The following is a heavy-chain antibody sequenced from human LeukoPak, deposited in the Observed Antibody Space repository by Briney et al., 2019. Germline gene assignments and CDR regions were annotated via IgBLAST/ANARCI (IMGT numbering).Heavy chain of an antibody. D-gene: IGHD2-15*01. CDR3: AKEACGGRCHSDYFDY. J-gene: IGHJ4*02. V-gene: IGHV3-30*18. CDR1: GFTFSTYG. Sequence: GGSLRLSCAASGFTFSTYGMHWVRQAPGQGLEWVAVISYDGRSKYYADSVKGRFTISRDNSKNTLYLQMNSLRAEDTAVYYGAKEACGGRCHSDYFDYWGQGTLVTVST. CDR2: ISYDGRSK.